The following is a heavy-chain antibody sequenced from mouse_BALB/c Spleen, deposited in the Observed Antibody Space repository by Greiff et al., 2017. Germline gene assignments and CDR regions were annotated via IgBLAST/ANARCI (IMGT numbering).Heavy chain of an antibody. CDR2: IDPENGNT. J-gene: IGHJ3*01. V-gene: IGHV14-1*02. CDR3: ARSLYGNYEGFAY. CDR1: GFNIKDYY. D-gene: IGHD2-1*01. Sequence: EVQLHQSGAELVRPGALVKLSCKASGFNIKDYYMHWVKQRPEQGLEWIGWIDPENGNTIYDPKFQGKASITADTSSNTAYLQLSSLTSEDTAVYYCARSLYGNYEGFAYWGQGTLVTVSA.